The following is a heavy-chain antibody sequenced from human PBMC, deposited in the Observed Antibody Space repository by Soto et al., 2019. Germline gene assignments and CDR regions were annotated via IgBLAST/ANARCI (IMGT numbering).Heavy chain of an antibody. D-gene: IGHD3-10*01. V-gene: IGHV4-34*01. CDR1: GGSFSGYY. J-gene: IGHJ6*02. CDR3: ARGGVTMVRGAITKHYYYYYGMDV. Sequence: SETLSLTCAVYGGSFSGYYWSWICQPPGKGLEWIGEINHSGSTNYNPSLKSRVTISVDTSKNQFSLKLSSVTAADTAVYYCARGGVTMVRGAITKHYYYYYGMDVWGQGTTVTVSS. CDR2: INHSGST.